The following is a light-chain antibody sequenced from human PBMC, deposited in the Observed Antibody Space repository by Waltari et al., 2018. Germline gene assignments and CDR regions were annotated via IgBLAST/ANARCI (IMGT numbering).Light chain of an antibody. V-gene: IGLV2-11*01. CDR3: CSYAGSYILV. CDR2: DVT. CDR1: SSDVGYYNY. Sequence: QSALTQPRSVSGSPGQSVTISCTGTSSDVGYYNYVSWYQQRPGKAPRLILYDVTKRPSGVPDRFSGSKCGNTASLTISGLQAEDEADFYCCSYAGSYILVFGGGTKLTVL. J-gene: IGLJ2*01.